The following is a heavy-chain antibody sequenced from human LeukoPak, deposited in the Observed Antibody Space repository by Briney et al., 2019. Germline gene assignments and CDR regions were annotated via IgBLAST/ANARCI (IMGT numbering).Heavy chain of an antibody. J-gene: IGHJ5*02. D-gene: IGHD3-10*01. CDR3: GGVRGVIRNWFDP. CDR1: GGSFSGYY. V-gene: IGHV4-34*01. CDR2: INHSGST. Sequence: SETLSPTCALYGGSFSGYYWSWIRQPPGKGLEWIGEINHSGSTNYNPSLKSRVTISVDTTKNQFSLKLSSVTAADTAVYYCGGVRGVIRNWFDPWGQGTRVTVSS.